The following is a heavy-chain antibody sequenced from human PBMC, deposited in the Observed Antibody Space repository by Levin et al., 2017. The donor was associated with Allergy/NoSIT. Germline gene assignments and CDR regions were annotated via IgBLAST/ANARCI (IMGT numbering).Heavy chain of an antibody. CDR3: VGNYYGSGSYPTPLI. V-gene: IGHV3-30*03. CDR2: ISYDGSNK. J-gene: IGHJ4*02. Sequence: GGSLRLSCAASGFTFSSYGMHWVRQAPGKGLEWVAVISYDGSNKYYADSVKGRFTISRDNSKNTLYLQMNSLRAEDTAVYYCVGNYYGSGSYPTPLIWGQGTLVTVSS. CDR1: GFTFSSYG. D-gene: IGHD3-10*01.